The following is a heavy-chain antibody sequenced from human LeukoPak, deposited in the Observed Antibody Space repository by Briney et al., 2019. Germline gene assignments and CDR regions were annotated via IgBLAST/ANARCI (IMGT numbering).Heavy chain of an antibody. J-gene: IGHJ4*02. V-gene: IGHV3-30*02. CDR1: GFTFSSYG. D-gene: IGHD6-19*01. Sequence: GGSLRLSCAASGFTFSSYGMHWVRQAPGKGLEWVAFIRYDGSNKYYADSLKGRFTISRDNSKNTMYLQMNSLRAEDTAVYYCAKEQWLVPSFWGQGTLVTVSS. CDR2: IRYDGSNK. CDR3: AKEQWLVPSF.